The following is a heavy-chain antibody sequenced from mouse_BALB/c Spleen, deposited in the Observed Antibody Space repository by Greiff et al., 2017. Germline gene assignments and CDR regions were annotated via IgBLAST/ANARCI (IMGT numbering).Heavy chain of an antibody. CDR1: GFTFSSYG. V-gene: IGHV5-6*02. J-gene: IGHJ4*01. D-gene: IGHD2-1*01. CDR3: ARKKEYSGNYDYAMDY. CDR2: ISSGGSYT. Sequence: DVKLVESGGDLVKPGGSLKLSCAASGFTFSSYGMSWVRQTPDKRLEWVATISSGGSYTYYPDSVKGRFTISRDNAKNTLYLQMSSLKSEDTAMYYCARKKEYSGNYDYAMDYWGQGTSVTVSS.